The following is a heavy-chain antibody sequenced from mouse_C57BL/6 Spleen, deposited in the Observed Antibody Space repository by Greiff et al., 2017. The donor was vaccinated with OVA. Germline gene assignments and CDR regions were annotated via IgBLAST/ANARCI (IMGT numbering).Heavy chain of an antibody. CDR3: HYYDYDDAAWFAY. D-gene: IGHD2-4*01. V-gene: IGHV10-1*01. CDR1: GFSFNTYA. Sequence: EVQGVESGGGLVQPKGSLKLSCAASGFSFNTYAMNWVRQAPGKGLEWVARIRSKSNNYATYYADSVKDRFTISRDDSESMLYLQMNNLKTEDTAMYYCHYYDYDDAAWFAYWGQGTLVTVSA. J-gene: IGHJ3*01. CDR2: IRSKSNNYAT.